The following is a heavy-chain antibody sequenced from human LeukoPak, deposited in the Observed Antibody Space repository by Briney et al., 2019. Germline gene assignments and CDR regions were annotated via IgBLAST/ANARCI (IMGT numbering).Heavy chain of an antibody. CDR2: ISWNSGSI. V-gene: IGHV3-9*01. J-gene: IGHJ2*01. CDR3: AKGISYWYFDL. Sequence: GGSLRLSCAASGFTFDDYAMHWVRQAPGKGLEWVSGISWNSGSIGYADSVKGRFTISRDNAKNSLYLQMNSLRAEDTALYYCAKGISYWYFDLWGRGTLVTVSS. CDR1: GFTFDDYA.